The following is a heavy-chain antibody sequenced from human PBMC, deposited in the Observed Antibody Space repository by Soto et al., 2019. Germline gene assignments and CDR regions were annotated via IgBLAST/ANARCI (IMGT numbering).Heavy chain of an antibody. Sequence: GASVKVSCTASGYAFTGYYMHWVRQAPGQGLEWMGWINPNSGGTNYAQKFQGRVTMTRDTSISTAYMELSRLRSDDTAVYYCARGVYLLYPYYYFAMFLCGKGTTIIVSS. J-gene: IGHJ6*04. CDR3: ARGVYLLYPYYYFAMFL. D-gene: IGHD2-2*02. V-gene: IGHV1-2*02. CDR2: INPNSGGT. CDR1: GYAFTGYY.